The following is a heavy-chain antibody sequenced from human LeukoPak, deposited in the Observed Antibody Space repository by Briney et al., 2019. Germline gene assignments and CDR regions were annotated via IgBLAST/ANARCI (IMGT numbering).Heavy chain of an antibody. CDR1: GGTFSSYA. CDR2: IIPILGIA. J-gene: IGHJ5*02. CDR3: ARGGPYRYNNWFDP. V-gene: IGHV1-69*04. D-gene: IGHD5-18*01. Sequence: GSSVTVSCKASGGTFSSYAISWVRQAPGQGLEWMGRIIPILGIANYAQKFQGRVTITADKSTSTAYMELSSLRSEDTAVYYCARGGPYRYNNWFDPWGQGTLVTVSS.